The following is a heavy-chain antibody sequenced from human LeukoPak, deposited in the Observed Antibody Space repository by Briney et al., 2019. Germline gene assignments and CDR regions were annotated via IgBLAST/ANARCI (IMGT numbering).Heavy chain of an antibody. CDR3: ARPVSTVVTPEKAFDI. V-gene: IGHV3-48*04. J-gene: IGHJ3*02. CDR1: GFTFSSYS. Sequence: GGSLRLSCAASGFTFSSYSMNWVRQAPGKGLEWVSYISSSSSTIYYADSVKGRFTISRDNAKNSLYLQMNSLRAEDTAVYYCARPVSTVVTPEKAFDIWGQGTMVTVSS. D-gene: IGHD4-23*01. CDR2: ISSSSSTI.